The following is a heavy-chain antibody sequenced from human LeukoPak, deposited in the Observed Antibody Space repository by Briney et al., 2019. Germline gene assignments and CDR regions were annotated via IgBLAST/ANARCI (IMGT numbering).Heavy chain of an antibody. J-gene: IGHJ5*02. D-gene: IGHD6-13*01. CDR2: IYTSGST. CDR1: GGSISSYY. Sequence: SETLSLTCTVSGGSISSYYWSWIRQPAGKGLEWIGRIYTSGSTNYNPSLKSRVTMSVDTSKSQFSLKLNSVTAADTAVYYCARGRRRPDSSSWYRLNWFDPRGQGTLVIVSS. CDR3: ARGRRRPDSSSWYRLNWFDP. V-gene: IGHV4-4*07.